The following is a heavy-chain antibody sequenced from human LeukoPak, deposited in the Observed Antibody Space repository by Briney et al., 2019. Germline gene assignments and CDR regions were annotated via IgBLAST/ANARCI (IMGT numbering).Heavy chain of an antibody. CDR1: GFTFSNYW. D-gene: IGHD3-9*01. CDR2: ISSSGSTI. V-gene: IGHV3-48*04. J-gene: IGHJ4*02. CDR3: ARVGYDILTGPPFDD. Sequence: PGGSLRLSCATSGFTFSNYWMNWVRQAPGKGLEWVSYISSSGSTIYYADSVKGRFTISRDNAKNSLYLQMNSLRAEDTAVYYFARVGYDILTGPPFDDWGQGTLVTVSS.